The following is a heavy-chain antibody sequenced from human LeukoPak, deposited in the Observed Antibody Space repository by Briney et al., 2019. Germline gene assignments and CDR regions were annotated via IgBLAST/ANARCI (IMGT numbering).Heavy chain of an antibody. V-gene: IGHV3-53*01. J-gene: IGHJ6*03. D-gene: IGHD3-3*01. CDR2: IYSGGST. CDR1: GFTVSSNY. Sequence: PGGSLRLSCAASGFTVSSNYMSWVRQAPGKGLEWVSVIYSGGSTYYADSVKGRFTISRDNSKNTLYLQMNSLRAEDTAVYYCARGGQGTISYYYYYYMDVWGKGTTVTVSS. CDR3: ARGGQGTISYYYYYYMDV.